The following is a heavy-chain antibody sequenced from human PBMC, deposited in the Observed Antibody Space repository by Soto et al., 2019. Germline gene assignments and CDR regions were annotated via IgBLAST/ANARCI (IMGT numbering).Heavy chain of an antibody. D-gene: IGHD6-6*01. CDR3: ARDLRGRGEQLVPWGAFDI. V-gene: IGHV3-30-3*01. Sequence: QVQLVESGGGVVQPGRFLRLSCAASGFTFSSYAMHWVRQAPGKGLEWVAVISYDGSNKYYADSVKGRFTISRDNSKNKLYLQMNSLGAEDTAVYYCARDLRGRGEQLVPWGAFDIWGQGTMVTVSS. J-gene: IGHJ3*02. CDR1: GFTFSSYA. CDR2: ISYDGSNK.